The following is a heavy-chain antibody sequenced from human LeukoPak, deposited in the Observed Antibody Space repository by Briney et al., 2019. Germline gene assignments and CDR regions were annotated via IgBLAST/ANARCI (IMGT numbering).Heavy chain of an antibody. CDR3: ARSDLCTFSAGHFNY. Sequence: ASVKVSCAASSYTFTNYGITWVRQAPGQGLEWMGWISGYQGSTKYAQNFTGRVTMPIDASASTVYMDLRSLRSGDTAIYLCARSDLCTFSAGHFNYWREGGLVAVPS. CDR2: ISGYQGST. D-gene: IGHD3-3*02. J-gene: IGHJ4*02. V-gene: IGHV1-18*01. CDR1: SYTFTNYG.